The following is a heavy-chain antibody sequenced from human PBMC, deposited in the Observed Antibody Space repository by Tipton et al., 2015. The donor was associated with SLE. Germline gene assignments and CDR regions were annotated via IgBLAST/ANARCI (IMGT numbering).Heavy chain of an antibody. CDR2: IYYSGSA. CDR1: GGSISSSSYY. CDR3: ARRHNYFDY. V-gene: IGHV4-39*01. J-gene: IGHJ4*02. Sequence: TLSLTCTVSGGSISSSSYYWGWIRQPPGKGLEWIGSIYYSGSAHYNPSLKSRVTISVDTSKNQFSLKLSSVTAADTAVYYCARRHNYFDYWGQGTLVTVSS.